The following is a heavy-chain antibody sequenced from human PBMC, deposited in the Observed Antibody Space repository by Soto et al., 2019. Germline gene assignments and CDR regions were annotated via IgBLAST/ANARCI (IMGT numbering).Heavy chain of an antibody. J-gene: IGHJ5*02. CDR1: GYTFTSYG. D-gene: IGHD6-6*01. V-gene: IGHV1-18*01. CDR3: ARVFFVSIADRPRGYNWFGP. Sequence: ASVKVSCKASGYTFTSYGISWVRQAPGQGLEWMGWISAYNGNTNYAQKLQGRVTMTTDTSTSTAYMELRSLRSDDTAVYYCARVFFVSIADRPRGYNWFGPWGQGSFVTDSS. CDR2: ISAYNGNT.